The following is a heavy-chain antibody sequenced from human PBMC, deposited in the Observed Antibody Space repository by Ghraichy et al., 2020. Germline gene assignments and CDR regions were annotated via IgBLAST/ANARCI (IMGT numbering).Heavy chain of an antibody. Sequence: GESLNISCKGSGYSFTTYWIGWVRQMPGKGLEWMGIIYPGDSDIRYSPSFQGQVTISADKSINTAYLQWSSLKASDTAMYYCARQDAIPDFYGMDVWGQGTTVTVSS. CDR3: ARQDAIPDFYGMDV. CDR2: IYPGDSDI. D-gene: IGHD2-21*01. V-gene: IGHV5-51*01. J-gene: IGHJ6*02. CDR1: GYSFTTYW.